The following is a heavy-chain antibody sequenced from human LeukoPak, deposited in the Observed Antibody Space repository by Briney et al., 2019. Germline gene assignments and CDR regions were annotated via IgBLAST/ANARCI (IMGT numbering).Heavy chain of an antibody. CDR2: IKQDGSEK. D-gene: IGHD2-15*01. V-gene: IGHV3-7*03. CDR3: ARDRGYCSGETCYAAVDI. Sequence: QPGGSLRLSCAASGFTFSNYWMNWVRQAPGQGLEWVANIKQDGSEKYYVDSVKGRFTISRDNAKNSLHLQLNSLRAEDTAVYYCARDRGYCSGETCYAAVDIWGQGKMVTVSS. CDR1: GFTFSNYW. J-gene: IGHJ3*02.